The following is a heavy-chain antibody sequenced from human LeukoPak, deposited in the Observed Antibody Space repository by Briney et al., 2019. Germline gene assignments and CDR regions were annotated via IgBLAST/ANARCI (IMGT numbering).Heavy chain of an antibody. Sequence: GGSLRLSCAASGFTFSSYWMHWVRQAPGKGLVWVSRINSDGSSTSYADSVKGRFTISRDNAKNTLYLQMNSLRAEDTAVYYCARVSYCSSTSCAFLDAFDIWGQGTMVTVSS. D-gene: IGHD2-2*01. CDR2: INSDGSST. V-gene: IGHV3-74*01. J-gene: IGHJ3*02. CDR3: ARVSYCSSTSCAFLDAFDI. CDR1: GFTFSSYW.